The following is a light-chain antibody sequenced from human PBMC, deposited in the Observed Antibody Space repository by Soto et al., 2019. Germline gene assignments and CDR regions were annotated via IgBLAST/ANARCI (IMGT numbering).Light chain of an antibody. CDR1: SSDVGTYNL. CDR2: EVN. Sequence: QSALTQPASVSGSPGQSITVSCTGTSSDVGTYNLVSWYQQHPGKAPKLIIYEVNKRPSGVSNRFSGSKSGNTASLTISGLQAEDEADYYCCSYTSTSPGLFGGGTKLTVL. J-gene: IGLJ2*01. CDR3: CSYTSTSPGL. V-gene: IGLV2-23*02.